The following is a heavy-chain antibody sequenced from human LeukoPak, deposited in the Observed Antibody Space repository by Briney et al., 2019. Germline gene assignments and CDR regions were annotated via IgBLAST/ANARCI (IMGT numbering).Heavy chain of an antibody. D-gene: IGHD1-7*01. CDR2: IIPIFGTA. Sequence: SVKVSCKASGGTFGSYAISWVRQAPGQGLEWMGGIIPIFGTANYAQKFQGRVTITADESTSTAYMELSSLRSEDTAVYYCARRTTFPVVGMDVWGQGTTVTVSS. J-gene: IGHJ6*02. CDR1: GGTFGSYA. V-gene: IGHV1-69*01. CDR3: ARRTTFPVVGMDV.